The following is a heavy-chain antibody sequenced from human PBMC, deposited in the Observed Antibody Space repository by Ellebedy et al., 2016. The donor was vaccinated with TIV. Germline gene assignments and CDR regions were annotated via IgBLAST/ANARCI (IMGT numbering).Heavy chain of an antibody. D-gene: IGHD3-10*01. J-gene: IGHJ4*02. CDR2: INHSGST. Sequence: SETLSLXXAVYGGSFSGYYWSWIRQPPGKGLEWIGEINHSGSTNYNPSLKSRVTISVDTSKNQFSLKLSSVTAADTAVYYCARRDMVRGALDYWGQGTLVTVSS. V-gene: IGHV4-34*01. CDR3: ARRDMVRGALDY. CDR1: GGSFSGYY.